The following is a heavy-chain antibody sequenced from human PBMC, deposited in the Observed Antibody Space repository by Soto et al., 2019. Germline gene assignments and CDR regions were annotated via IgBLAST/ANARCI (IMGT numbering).Heavy chain of an antibody. CDR2: IYCDDDK. D-gene: IGHD3-10*02. CDR1: GFSLSTNGVG. Sequence: QITLKESGPTLVKPTQTLTLTCTFSGFSLSTNGVGVGWIRQPPGKALEWLALIYCDDDKRYSPSLNSRLTITKDTSKIRAVLTMTNMDPLDTATYYCAHSPRITMYDSWGQGPLVTVSS. J-gene: IGHJ4*02. V-gene: IGHV2-5*02. CDR3: AHSPRITMYDS.